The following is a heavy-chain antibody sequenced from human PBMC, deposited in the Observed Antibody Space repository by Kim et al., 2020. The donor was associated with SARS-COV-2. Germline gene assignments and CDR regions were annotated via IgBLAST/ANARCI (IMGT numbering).Heavy chain of an antibody. J-gene: IGHJ4*02. D-gene: IGHD3-10*01. CDR3: AHRPSGFDKPFFDY. Sequence: YSPSLKSRLTITKETSKNQVVLTMTNMDPVDTATYYCAHRPSGFDKPFFDYWGQGTLVTVSS. V-gene: IGHV2-5*01.